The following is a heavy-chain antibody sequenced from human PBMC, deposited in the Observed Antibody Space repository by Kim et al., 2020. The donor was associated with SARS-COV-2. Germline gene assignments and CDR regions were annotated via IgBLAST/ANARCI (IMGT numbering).Heavy chain of an antibody. CDR1: GGSISSSSYY. V-gene: IGHV4-39*07. Sequence: SETLSLTCTVSGGSISSSSYYWGWIRQPPGKGLEWIGSIYYSGSTYYNPSLKSRVTISVDTSKNQFSLKLSSVTAADTAVYYCARDGPREYSMETLDYWGQGTLVTVSS. D-gene: IGHD3-10*01. CDR3: ARDGPREYSMETLDY. CDR2: IYYSGST. J-gene: IGHJ4*02.